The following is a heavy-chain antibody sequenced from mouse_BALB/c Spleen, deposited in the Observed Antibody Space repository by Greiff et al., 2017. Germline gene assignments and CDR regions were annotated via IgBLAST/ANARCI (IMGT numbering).Heavy chain of an antibody. CDR3: ASSYGNFWYFDV. V-gene: IGHV5-4*02. CDR2: ISDGGSYT. CDR1: GFTFSDYY. Sequence: EVKLVESGGGLVKPGGSLKLSCAASGFTFSDYYMYWVRQTPEKRLEWVATISDGGSYTYYPDSVKGRFTISRDNAKNNLYLQMSSLKSEDTAMYYCASSYGNFWYFDVWGAGTTVTVSS. D-gene: IGHD2-1*01. J-gene: IGHJ1*01.